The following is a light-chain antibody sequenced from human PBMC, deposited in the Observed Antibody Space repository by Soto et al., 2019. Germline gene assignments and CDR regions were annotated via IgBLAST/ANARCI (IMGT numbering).Light chain of an antibody. J-gene: IGLJ1*01. CDR3: ASYTSSDSVYV. V-gene: IGLV2-14*01. CDR1: RSDNGAYNY. CDR2: EIN. Sequence: QSALTQPASVSGSPGQSITISCTGTRSDNGAYNYVSWYQRHPGKAPKLLIYEINSRPSGVSDRFSGSKSGNTASLTISGLQAEDEADYYCASYTSSDSVYVFGSGTKLTVL.